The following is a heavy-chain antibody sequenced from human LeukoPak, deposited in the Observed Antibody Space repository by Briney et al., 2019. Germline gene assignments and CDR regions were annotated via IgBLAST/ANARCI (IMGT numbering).Heavy chain of an antibody. V-gene: IGHV4-34*01. CDR2: INHSGST. CDR1: GGSFSGYY. CDR3: ARHFYGSGSYYNGNFDY. Sequence: SETLSLTCAVYGGSFSGYYWSWIRQPPGKGLEWIGEINHSGSTNYNPSLKSRVTISVDTSKNQFSLKLSSVTAADTALYYCARHFYGSGSYYNGNFDYWGQGTLVTVSS. J-gene: IGHJ4*02. D-gene: IGHD3-10*01.